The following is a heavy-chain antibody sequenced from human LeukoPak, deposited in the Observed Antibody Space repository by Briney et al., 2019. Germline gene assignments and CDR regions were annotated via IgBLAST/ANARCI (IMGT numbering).Heavy chain of an antibody. J-gene: IGHJ3*02. CDR2: ISSSSSYI. CDR1: GFTFSYYS. Sequence: GGSLRLSCVASGFTFSYYSMNWVRQAPGKGLEWVSSISSSSSYIYYADSVKGRFTISRDNAKNSLYLQMNSLRAEDTAVYYCARVVCSGGSCYSQGAFDIWGQGTMVTVSS. V-gene: IGHV3-21*01. D-gene: IGHD2-15*01. CDR3: ARVVCSGGSCYSQGAFDI.